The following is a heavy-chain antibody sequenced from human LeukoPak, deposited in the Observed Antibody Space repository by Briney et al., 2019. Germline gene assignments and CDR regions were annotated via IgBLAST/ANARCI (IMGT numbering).Heavy chain of an antibody. D-gene: IGHD3-10*01. CDR2: IYYSGST. Sequence: PSETLSLTCTVSGGSISSSSYYWGWIRQPPGKGLEWIGYIYYSGSTNYNPSLKSRVTISVDTSKNQFSLKLSSVTAADTAVYYCARSPRGTFGVYAFDIWGQGTMVTVSS. CDR1: GGSISSSSYY. V-gene: IGHV4-61*05. CDR3: ARSPRGTFGVYAFDI. J-gene: IGHJ3*02.